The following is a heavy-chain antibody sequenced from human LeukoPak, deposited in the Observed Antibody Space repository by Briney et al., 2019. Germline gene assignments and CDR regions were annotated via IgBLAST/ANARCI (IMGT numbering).Heavy chain of an antibody. D-gene: IGHD3-22*01. V-gene: IGHV4-4*07. CDR2: IFASGTT. Sequence: SETLSLTCTVSGGSISTYSWNWIRQPAGKGLEWIGRIFASGTTKYNPSLKSRVTISVDTSKNQFSLKLSSVTAADTAVYYCARHENYSESSDKYGGPFDYWGQGTQVTVSS. CDR1: GGSISTYS. CDR3: ARHENYSESSDKYGGPFDY. J-gene: IGHJ4*02.